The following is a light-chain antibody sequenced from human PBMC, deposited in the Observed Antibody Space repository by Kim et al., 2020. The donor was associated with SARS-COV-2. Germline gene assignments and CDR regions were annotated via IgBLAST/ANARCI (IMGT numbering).Light chain of an antibody. V-gene: IGLV3-21*04. CDR1: NSGSKS. Sequence: APGKTARIPCGGNNSGSKSVHWYQQKPGQAPVLVIYYDSDRPSGIPERFSGSNSGNTATLTISRVEAGDEADYYCQVWDSSSDHVVFGGGTQLTVL. J-gene: IGLJ2*01. CDR3: QVWDSSSDHVV. CDR2: YDS.